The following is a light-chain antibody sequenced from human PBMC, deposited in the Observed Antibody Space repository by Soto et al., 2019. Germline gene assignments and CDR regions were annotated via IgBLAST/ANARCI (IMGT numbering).Light chain of an antibody. CDR1: SSDVGGYNY. V-gene: IGLV2-14*01. CDR3: SSYTSSNTRYV. CDR2: EVS. Sequence: QSALAQPASVSGSPGQSITISCTGTSSDVGGYNYVSWYQQHPGKAPKLMIYEVSNRPSGVSNRFSGSKSANTASLTISGLQAEDEADYFCSSYTSSNTRYVFGTGTKVTV. J-gene: IGLJ1*01.